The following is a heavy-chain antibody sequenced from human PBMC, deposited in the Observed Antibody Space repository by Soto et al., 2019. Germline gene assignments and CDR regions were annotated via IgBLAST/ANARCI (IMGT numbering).Heavy chain of an antibody. CDR1: GLTFSSYE. J-gene: IGHJ4*02. CDR3: ATKIFGTTYFGY. CDR2: IGMSGSPI. D-gene: IGHD1-7*01. V-gene: IGHV3-48*03. Sequence: XESLSLACTGSGLTFSSYEMNWVRQAPGKGLEWVSYIGMSGSPIYYADSVKGRFTISRDNAKNSLYLQMNSLRAEDTALYYCATKIFGTTYFGYWGQGTLVTVSS.